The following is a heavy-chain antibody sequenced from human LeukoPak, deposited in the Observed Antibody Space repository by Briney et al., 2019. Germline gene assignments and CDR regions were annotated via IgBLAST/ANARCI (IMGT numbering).Heavy chain of an antibody. CDR2: ISYDGTNK. CDR1: GFTFSTYA. J-gene: IGHJ4*02. CDR3: ARDVSVGTANLDY. Sequence: GGSLRLSCAASGFTFSTYAMHWVRQAPGKGLEWVAFISYDGTNKYCADSVKGRFTISRDNSKNTLYLQMNSLRAEDTAVYYCARDVSVGTANLDYWGQGTLVTVSS. D-gene: IGHD1-1*01. V-gene: IGHV3-30-3*01.